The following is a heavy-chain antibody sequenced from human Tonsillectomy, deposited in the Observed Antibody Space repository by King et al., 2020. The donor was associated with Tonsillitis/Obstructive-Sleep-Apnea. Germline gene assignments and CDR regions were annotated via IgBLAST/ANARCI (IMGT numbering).Heavy chain of an antibody. CDR1: GFSLSTSGVG. J-gene: IGHJ4*02. CDR2: IYWDDDK. CDR3: ARSQLLYGSGSYSDY. D-gene: IGHD3-10*01. V-gene: IGHV2-5*02. Sequence: ITLQESGPTLVKPTQTLTLTCTFSGFSLSTSGVGVGWIRQPPGKALEWLALIYWDDDKRYSTSLKSRLTITKDTSKNQVVLTMTNMDPVDTATYYCARSQLLYGSGSYSDYWGQGTLVTVSS.